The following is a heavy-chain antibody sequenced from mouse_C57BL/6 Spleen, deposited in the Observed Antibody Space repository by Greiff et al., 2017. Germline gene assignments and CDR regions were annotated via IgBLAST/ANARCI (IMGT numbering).Heavy chain of an antibody. J-gene: IGHJ4*01. CDR2: IWGDGST. CDR1: GFSLTSYG. CDR3: ASPGDYYAMDY. Sequence: QVQLKESGPGLVAPSQSLSITCTVSGFSLTSYGVSWVRQPPGKGLEWLGVIWGDGSTNYHSALISRLSISKDNSKSQVFFNLNSLQTNYTATYYCASPGDYYAMDYWGQGTSVTVSS. V-gene: IGHV2-3*01.